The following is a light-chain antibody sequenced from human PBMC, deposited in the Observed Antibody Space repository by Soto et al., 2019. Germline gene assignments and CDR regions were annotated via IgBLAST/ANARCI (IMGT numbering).Light chain of an antibody. Sequence: DTQMTQSPSSLSASVGDRVTITCRASQNISIYLHWYQQKPRKAPKLLIYTASSLQSGVPSRFSGSGSGTDFTLTISSLQPEDFATYYCQQTYSTPQTFGQGTKAEIK. V-gene: IGKV1-39*01. J-gene: IGKJ1*01. CDR1: QNISIY. CDR2: TAS. CDR3: QQTYSTPQT.